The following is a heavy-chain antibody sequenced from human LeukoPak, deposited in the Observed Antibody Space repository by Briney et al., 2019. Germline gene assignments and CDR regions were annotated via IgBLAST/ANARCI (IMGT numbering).Heavy chain of an antibody. J-gene: IGHJ3*02. V-gene: IGHV3-21*01. CDR3: ARKLTGSFDI. CDR2: ISGTSAYI. Sequence: PGGSLRLSCAASGFTLSSNYMSWVRQVPGKGLEWVSAISGTSAYIYYADSVRGRFTISRDNATNSLYLQMNSLRAEDTAVYYCARKLTGSFDIWGQGTVVTVSS. D-gene: IGHD7-27*01. CDR1: GFTLSSNY.